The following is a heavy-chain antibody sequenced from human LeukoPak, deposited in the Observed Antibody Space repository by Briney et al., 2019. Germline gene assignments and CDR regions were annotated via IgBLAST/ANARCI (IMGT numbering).Heavy chain of an antibody. J-gene: IGHJ5*02. CDR3: ARIVPAAIVVSWFDP. CDR2: IKQDGSEK. Sequence: GGSLRLSCAASGFTFSSYWMSWVRQAPGKGLEWVANIKQDGSEKYYVDSVKGRFTISRDNAKNSLYLQMNSLRAEDTAVYYCARIVPAAIVVSWFDPWGQGTLVTASS. V-gene: IGHV3-7*01. D-gene: IGHD2-2*02. CDR1: GFTFSSYW.